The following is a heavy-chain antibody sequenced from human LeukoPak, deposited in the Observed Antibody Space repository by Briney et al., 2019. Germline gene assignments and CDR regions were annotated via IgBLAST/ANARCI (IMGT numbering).Heavy chain of an antibody. CDR3: ARASVPTYDLWSGYPH. V-gene: IGHV1-18*01. CDR1: GYTFTSYG. CDR2: ISAYNGNT. J-gene: IGHJ4*02. Sequence: ASVKVSCKASGYTFTSYGISWVRQAPGQGLEWMGWISAYNGNTNYAQKLQGRVTMTTDTSTSTAYMELRSLRSDDTAVYCCARASVPTYDLWSGYPHWGQGTLVTVSS. D-gene: IGHD3-3*01.